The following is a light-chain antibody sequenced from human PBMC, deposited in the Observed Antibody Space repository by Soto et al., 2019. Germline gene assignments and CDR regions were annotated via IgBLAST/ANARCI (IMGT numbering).Light chain of an antibody. Sequence: EIVLTQSPGTLSLSPGGRATLSCRASQSVSSTYLAWYQQKPGQAPRLLIYAASSRATGIPDRFSGSGSGTDFTLTINRLEPEHFAVYYCQQYVTSYTFGQGTKVDIK. CDR1: QSVSSTY. CDR3: QQYVTSYT. V-gene: IGKV3-20*01. CDR2: AAS. J-gene: IGKJ2*01.